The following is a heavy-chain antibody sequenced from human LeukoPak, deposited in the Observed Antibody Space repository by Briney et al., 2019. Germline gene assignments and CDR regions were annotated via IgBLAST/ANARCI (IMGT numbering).Heavy chain of an antibody. CDR1: XGXXNGYY. Sequence: SETLSLXCAXYXGXXNGYYXNWIRQPPGKGLEWTGEINHSGSTYYNPSLRSRVTISVDTSKNQFSLRLSSVTAADTAVYYCARRYGSNWEIDYRGQGTLVTVSS. V-gene: IGHV4-34*01. CDR2: INHSGST. CDR3: ARRYGSNWEIDY. J-gene: IGHJ4*02. D-gene: IGHD6-13*01.